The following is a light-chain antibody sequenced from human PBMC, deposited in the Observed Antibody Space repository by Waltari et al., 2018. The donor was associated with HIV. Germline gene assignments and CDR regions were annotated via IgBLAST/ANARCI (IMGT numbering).Light chain of an antibody. CDR2: AAS. J-gene: IGKJ3*01. CDR3: QQYGSSLFT. V-gene: IGKV3-20*01. Sequence: EIVLTQSPGTLSLSPGERVTLSCRASQSVPANYVAWYQQKPAQAPRLLFYAASSRATGIPDRFSGGCSGTDFTLTINSLEPEDFAVYFCQQYGSSLFTFGPGTKVDLK. CDR1: QSVPANY.